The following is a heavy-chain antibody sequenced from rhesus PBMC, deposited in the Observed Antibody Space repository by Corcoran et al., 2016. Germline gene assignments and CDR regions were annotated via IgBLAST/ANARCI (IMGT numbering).Heavy chain of an antibody. CDR3: ARGKYSNYVHYGLDS. J-gene: IGHJ6*01. Sequence: QVQLQQWGEGLVKPSETLSLTCAVYGGSISGYYYWSWIRQPPGKGLEWIGYIYGEHANPNYNPSLKNRVTISKDTSKNQFSLKLSSVTAADTAVYYCARGKYSNYVHYGLDSWGQGVVVTVSS. CDR2: IYGEHANP. V-gene: IGHV4-73*01. CDR1: GGSISGYYY. D-gene: IGHD4-23*01.